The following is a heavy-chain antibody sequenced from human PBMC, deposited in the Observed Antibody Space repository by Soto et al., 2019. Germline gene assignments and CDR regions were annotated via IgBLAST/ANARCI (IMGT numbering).Heavy chain of an antibody. CDR2: TDNSGNTV. Sequence: EVQLVESGGGSVQPGGSLRLSCAASGFTFSSYEMNWVRQAPGKGLEWVSYTDNSGNTVYYADSVKGRFAISRDNAKNSLFLQLNSLRAEDTAVYYCARDAGSSGYGMDVWGQGTTVTVSS. CDR3: ARDAGSSGYGMDV. CDR1: GFTFSSYE. D-gene: IGHD3-10*01. V-gene: IGHV3-48*03. J-gene: IGHJ6*02.